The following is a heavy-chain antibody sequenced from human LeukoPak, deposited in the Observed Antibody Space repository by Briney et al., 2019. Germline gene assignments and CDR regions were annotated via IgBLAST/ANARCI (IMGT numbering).Heavy chain of an antibody. D-gene: IGHD3-10*01. CDR1: RFTFSSYA. V-gene: IGHV3-30*04. Sequence: PGGSLRLSCAASRFTFSSYAMHWVRQAPGKGLEWVAVISYDGSNKYYADSVKGRFTISRDNSKNTLYLQMNSLRAEDTAVYYCARDGGSGRDYYGMDVWGQGTTVTVSS. CDR2: ISYDGSNK. J-gene: IGHJ6*02. CDR3: ARDGGSGRDYYGMDV.